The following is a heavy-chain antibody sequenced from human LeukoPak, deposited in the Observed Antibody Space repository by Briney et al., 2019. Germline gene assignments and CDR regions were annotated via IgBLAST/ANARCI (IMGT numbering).Heavy chain of an antibody. V-gene: IGHV3-9*01. Sequence: GGSLRLSCAASGFTFDDYAMHWVRQAPGKGLEWVSGISWNSGSIGYADSVKGRFTISRDNAKNSLYLQMSSLRAEDTALYYCAKETAMVRDYFDYWGQGTLVTVSS. CDR3: AKETAMVRDYFDY. J-gene: IGHJ4*02. D-gene: IGHD3-10*01. CDR2: ISWNSGSI. CDR1: GFTFDDYA.